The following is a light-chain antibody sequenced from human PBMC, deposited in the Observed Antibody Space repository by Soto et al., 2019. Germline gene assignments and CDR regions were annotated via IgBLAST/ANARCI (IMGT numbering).Light chain of an antibody. Sequence: EIVLTQSPATLSLSPGETATLSCRASQSVSGYIGWYPQKPGQAPRLLIYADSNRATGIPARFSGSGSGTDFTLTISRLEPEDLSVYYCQQRYNWPITVGQGTRVEIK. CDR2: ADS. V-gene: IGKV3-11*01. J-gene: IGKJ5*01. CDR3: QQRYNWPIT. CDR1: QSVSGY.